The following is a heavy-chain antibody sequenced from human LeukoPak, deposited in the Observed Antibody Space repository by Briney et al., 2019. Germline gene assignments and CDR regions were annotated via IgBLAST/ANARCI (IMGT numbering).Heavy chain of an antibody. CDR2: ANHSGST. D-gene: IGHD1-26*01. CDR3: ARGLTGESGSYLTWFDP. Sequence: SETLSLTCAVYGGSFSGYYWSWIRKPPGKGLEWIGEANHSGSTNYNSSLKSRVTISVDTSKNQFSLKLSSVTAADTAVYYCARGLTGESGSYLTWFDPWGQGTLVTVSS. CDR1: GGSFSGYY. J-gene: IGHJ5*02. V-gene: IGHV4-34*01.